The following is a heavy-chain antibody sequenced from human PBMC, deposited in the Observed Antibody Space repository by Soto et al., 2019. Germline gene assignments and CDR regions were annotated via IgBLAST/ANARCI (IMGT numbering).Heavy chain of an antibody. V-gene: IGHV1-8*01. CDR1: GYTFTSYD. J-gene: IGHJ6*03. D-gene: IGHD2-8*01. Sequence: QVQLVQSGAEVKKPGASVKVSCKASGYTFTSYDMNWVRQATGQGLEWMGWMNPNSGNTGYAQKSQGRSTITRNTYISTAYMELISLRSEDTAVYYCQIVLMVYATLFVYYYYYMDVWGKGTTVTVSS. CDR2: MNPNSGNT. CDR3: QIVLMVYATLFVYYYYYMDV.